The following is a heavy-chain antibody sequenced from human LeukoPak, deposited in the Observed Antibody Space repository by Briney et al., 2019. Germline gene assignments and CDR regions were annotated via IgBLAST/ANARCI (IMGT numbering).Heavy chain of an antibody. CDR1: GGSISNTNW. V-gene: IGHV4-4*02. CDR2: ISLTGLT. D-gene: IGHD2-8*01. CDR3: SRENGAFSPFGY. Sequence: SGTLSLTCGVSGGSISNTNWWSWVRQPPGQGLEWIGEISLTGLTHYNPSLESRVPVSLDKSKNQLSLNLTSVTAADTAVYYCSRENGAFSPFGYWGQGTLVTVLS. J-gene: IGHJ4*02.